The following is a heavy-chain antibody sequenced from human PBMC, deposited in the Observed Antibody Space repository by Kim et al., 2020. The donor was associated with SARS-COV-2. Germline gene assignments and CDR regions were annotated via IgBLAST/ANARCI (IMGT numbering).Heavy chain of an antibody. D-gene: IGHD4-17*01. J-gene: IGHJ6*02. CDR3: AGDGYGDYNYYYYGMDV. Sequence: SVKGRFPISGDNAKNSLYLQMNSLRAEDTAVYYCAGDGYGDYNYYYYGMDVWGQGTTVTVSS. V-gene: IGHV3-11*06.